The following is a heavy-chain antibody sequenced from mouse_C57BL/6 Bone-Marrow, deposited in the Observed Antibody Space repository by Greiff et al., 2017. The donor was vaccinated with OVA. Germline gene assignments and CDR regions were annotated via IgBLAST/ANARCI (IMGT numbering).Heavy chain of an antibody. V-gene: IGHV1-54*01. CDR3: ARWTFAY. J-gene: IGHJ3*01. CDR2: INPGSGGT. Sequence: QVQLQQSGAELVRPGTSVKVSCKASGYAFTNYLIEWVKQRPGQGLEWIGVINPGSGGTNYNEKFKGKATLTADKSSSTAYMQLSSLTSEDSAVYFCARWTFAYWGQGTLVTVSA. CDR1: GYAFTNYL.